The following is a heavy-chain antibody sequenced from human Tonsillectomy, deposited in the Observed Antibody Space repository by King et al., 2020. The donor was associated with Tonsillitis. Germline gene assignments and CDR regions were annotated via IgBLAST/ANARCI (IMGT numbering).Heavy chain of an antibody. V-gene: IGHV3-33*08. CDR1: GFTFSNYG. Sequence: VQLVECGGGVVQPGTSLTLSCAASGFTFSNYGIHWVRQAPGKGLEWVAVIWYDASKKYYVDSVKGRFTISRDNSERTLYLQMNSLRAEGTAVYYCARGYGGNSGYFDYWGQGTLVTVSS. CDR2: IWYDASKK. J-gene: IGHJ4*02. D-gene: IGHD4-23*01. CDR3: ARGYGGNSGYFDY.